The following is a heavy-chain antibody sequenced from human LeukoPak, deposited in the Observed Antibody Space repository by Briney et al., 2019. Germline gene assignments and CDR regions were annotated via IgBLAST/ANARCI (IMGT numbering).Heavy chain of an antibody. V-gene: IGHV4-61*09. CDR2: TYASGGT. CDR1: GGSISRGGYY. Sequence: SQTLSLTCTVPGGSISRGGYYWSSVRQPPGKGLEWIGYTYASGGTKYNPSLASRVTISVDTSKNQLSLHLGSVTAADSAVFYCARHGKSGSYYYPFEIWGQGTMVIVSS. J-gene: IGHJ3*02. D-gene: IGHD1-26*01. CDR3: ARHGKSGSYYYPFEI.